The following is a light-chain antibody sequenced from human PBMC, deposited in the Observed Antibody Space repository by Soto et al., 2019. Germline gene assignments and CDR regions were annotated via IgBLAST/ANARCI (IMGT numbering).Light chain of an antibody. CDR2: AAS. CDR3: QQYGSSPIT. V-gene: IGKV1-39*01. Sequence: DIQMTQSPSSLSASVGDRVTITCRASQSISSYLNWYQQKPGKAPKLLIYAASSLQSGVPSRFSGSGSGTDFTLTISSLQPEDLAVYYCQQYGSSPITFGQGTRLEIK. J-gene: IGKJ5*01. CDR1: QSISSY.